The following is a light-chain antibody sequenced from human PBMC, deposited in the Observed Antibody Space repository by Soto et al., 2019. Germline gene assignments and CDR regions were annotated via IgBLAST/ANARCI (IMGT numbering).Light chain of an antibody. Sequence: QSVLTQPLSASASPGQRVTISCSGGSSNIGSNTVAWYQHLPGTAPPRLIFTAGQRPSGVPGRFSGSKSGTSASLAISGLQSEDEGDYYCQSYDSSLSGWVFGGGTKVTVL. CDR1: SSNIGSNT. J-gene: IGLJ3*02. V-gene: IGLV1-44*01. CDR2: TAG. CDR3: QSYDSSLSGWV.